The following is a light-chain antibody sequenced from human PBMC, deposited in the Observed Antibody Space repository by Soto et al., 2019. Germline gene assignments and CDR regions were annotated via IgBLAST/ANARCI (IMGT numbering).Light chain of an antibody. Sequence: EIVLTQSPGTLSLSPGERATLSCRASQSVSRTYLAWYQQKPGQAPRLLIYGASSRATGIPDRFSGSGSGTDFTLTISSLEPEDFAVYYCQQYGSSPGTFGQGTKVDIK. J-gene: IGKJ1*01. CDR1: QSVSRTY. CDR3: QQYGSSPGT. V-gene: IGKV3-20*01. CDR2: GAS.